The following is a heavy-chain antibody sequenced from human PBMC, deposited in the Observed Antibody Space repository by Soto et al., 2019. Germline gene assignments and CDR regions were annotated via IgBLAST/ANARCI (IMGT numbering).Heavy chain of an antibody. V-gene: IGHV1-18*01. J-gene: IGHJ6*03. Sequence: GASVKVSCKASGYTFTSYGISWVRQAPGQGLEGMGWISAYNGNTNYSQKLQGRVTMTTNTSTSTAYMELSSLRSEDTAVYYCARGVHPTYYDFWSGPTDYYYYYYYMDVWGKGTTVNVSS. CDR1: GYTFTSYG. D-gene: IGHD3-3*01. CDR3: ARGVHPTYYDFWSGPTDYYYYYYYMDV. CDR2: ISAYNGNT.